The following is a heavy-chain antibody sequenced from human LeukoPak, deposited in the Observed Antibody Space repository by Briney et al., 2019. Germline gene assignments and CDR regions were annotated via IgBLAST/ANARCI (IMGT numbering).Heavy chain of an antibody. D-gene: IGHD3-9*01. CDR1: GYTFTGYY. Sequence: ASVKVSCKASGYTFTGYYMHWVRQAPGQGLERMGWIKPYNGETKYAQKFQGRLTLTRDTSISTAYMELSRLRSDDTAVYYCARATREIRYFDWSDAFEIWGQGTMVTVSS. CDR3: ARATREIRYFDWSDAFEI. CDR2: IKPYNGET. J-gene: IGHJ3*02. V-gene: IGHV1-2*02.